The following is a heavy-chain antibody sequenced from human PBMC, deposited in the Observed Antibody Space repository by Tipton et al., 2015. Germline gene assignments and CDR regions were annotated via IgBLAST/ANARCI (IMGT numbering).Heavy chain of an antibody. J-gene: IGHJ3*01. CDR3: AKDRYSSNWLRPFDV. Sequence: GSLRLSCAASGFTFSRYAMSWVRQAPEKGLEWVSTISGSSSYLYYADSVKGRFTISRDNFRDTVYLQMNSLRADDTAVYYCAKDRYSSNWLRPFDVWGQGTMVTVSS. CDR1: GFTFSRYA. D-gene: IGHD4-23*01. V-gene: IGHV3-23*01. CDR2: ISGSSSYL.